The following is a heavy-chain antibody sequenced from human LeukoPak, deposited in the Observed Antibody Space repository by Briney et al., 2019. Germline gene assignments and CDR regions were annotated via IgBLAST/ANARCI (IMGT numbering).Heavy chain of an antibody. CDR1: GFTFSSYW. CDR3: ANALRHNSGWYYQH. CDR2: INSDGSST. Sequence: SGGSPRLSCAASGFTFSSYWMHWVRQAPGKGLVWVSRINSDGSSTSYADSVKGRFTISRDNAKNTLYLQMNSLRAEDTAVYYCANALRHNSGWYYQHWGQGTLVTVSS. D-gene: IGHD6-19*01. J-gene: IGHJ1*01. V-gene: IGHV3-74*01.